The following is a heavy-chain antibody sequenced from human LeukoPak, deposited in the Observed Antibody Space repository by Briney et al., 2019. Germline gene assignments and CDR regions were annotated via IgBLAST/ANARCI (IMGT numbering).Heavy chain of an antibody. CDR3: AKSELTHDSGAGLFDY. Sequence: GGSLRLSCAATGSTFSIFGMHWVRQAPGKGLEWVAFIRYDGTYKYYADSVKGRFTISRDNSKNTVYLQVNSLRAEDAAVYYCAKSELTHDSGAGLFDYWGQGSLVTVSS. CDR1: GSTFSIFG. CDR2: IRYDGTYK. V-gene: IGHV3-30*02. J-gene: IGHJ4*02. D-gene: IGHD4/OR15-4a*01.